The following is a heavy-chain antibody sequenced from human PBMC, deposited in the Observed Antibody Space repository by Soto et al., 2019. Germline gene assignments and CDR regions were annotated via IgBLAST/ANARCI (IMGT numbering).Heavy chain of an antibody. J-gene: IGHJ4*02. CDR2: VSGSGGST. CDR1: GFTFSNYA. CDR3: AKEPQSGPSPGFDY. Sequence: PGGSLRLSCAASGFTFSNYAMNWVRQAPGKGLEWVSTVSGSGGSTYYADSVKGRFTISRDNSKNTLYLQMNSLRAEDTDVYYCAKEPQSGPSPGFDYWSQGTLVTVSS. V-gene: IGHV3-23*01. D-gene: IGHD5-12*01.